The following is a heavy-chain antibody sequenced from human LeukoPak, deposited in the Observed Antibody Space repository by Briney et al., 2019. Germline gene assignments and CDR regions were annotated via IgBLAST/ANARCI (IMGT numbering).Heavy chain of an antibody. D-gene: IGHD3-16*01. CDR2: ISWNSGAI. CDR3: AKEGGGGKFYFDY. J-gene: IGHJ4*02. Sequence: GGSLRLSCAASGFTFDDYAMHWVRQTPGKGLEWVSGISWNSGAIGYADSVKGRFTISRDNAKNSLYLQMNGLRPEDMALYYCAKEGGGGKFYFDYWGQGTLVTVSS. CDR1: GFTFDDYA. V-gene: IGHV3-9*03.